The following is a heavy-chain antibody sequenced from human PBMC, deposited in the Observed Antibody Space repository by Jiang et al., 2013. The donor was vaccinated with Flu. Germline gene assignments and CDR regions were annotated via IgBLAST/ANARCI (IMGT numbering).Heavy chain of an antibody. CDR1: GGSITSYF. D-gene: IGHD3-3*01. V-gene: IGHV4-4*07. CDR3: ARGPSGPDGFDI. Sequence: GPGLVKPSETLSLTCAVSGGSITSYFWSWIRQPAGKGLEWIGRISTSGITNYNPSLKSRVTMSVDTSKNQFSLKLSSVTAADTAVYYCARGPSGPDGFDIWGQGTMVTVSS. J-gene: IGHJ3*02. CDR2: ISTSGIT.